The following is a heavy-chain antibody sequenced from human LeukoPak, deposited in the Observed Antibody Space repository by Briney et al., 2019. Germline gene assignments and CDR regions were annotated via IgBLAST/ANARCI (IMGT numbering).Heavy chain of an antibody. CDR3: ARLAAAATFDY. J-gene: IGHJ4*02. V-gene: IGHV1-18*01. CDR2: TSAYSGNT. D-gene: IGHD6-13*01. CDR1: GYTFTSYG. Sequence: ASVKVSCKASGYTFTSYGISWVRQAPGQGLEWMGWTSAYSGNTNYAQKLQGRVTMTTDTSTSTAYMELRSLRSDDTAVYYCARLAAAATFDYWGQGTLVTVSS.